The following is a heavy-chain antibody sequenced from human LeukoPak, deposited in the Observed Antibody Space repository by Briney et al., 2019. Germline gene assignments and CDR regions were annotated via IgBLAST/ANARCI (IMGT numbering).Heavy chain of an antibody. CDR2: INHSGST. D-gene: IGHD3-16*02. J-gene: IGHJ4*02. V-gene: IGHV4-34*01. CDR1: GGPFSGYY. CDR3: ARGLIGYYFDY. Sequence: PSETLSLTCAVYGGPFSGYYWSWIRQPPGKGLEWIGEINHSGSTNYNPSLKSRVTISVDTSKNQFSLKLSSVTAADTAVYYCARGLIGYYFDYWGQGTLVTVSS.